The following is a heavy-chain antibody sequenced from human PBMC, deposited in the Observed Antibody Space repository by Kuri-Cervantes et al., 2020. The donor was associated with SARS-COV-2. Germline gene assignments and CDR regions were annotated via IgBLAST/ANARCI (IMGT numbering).Heavy chain of an antibody. V-gene: IGHV4-38-2*01. D-gene: IGHD6-6*01. Sequence: SETLSLTCAVSGYSISSGYYWGWIRQPPGKGLEWIGSIYHSGSTYYNPSLKSRVTISVDTSKNQFSLKLSSVTAAGTAVYYCARQGGYSSSSLDYWGQGTLVTVSS. CDR2: IYHSGST. CDR3: ARQGGYSSSSLDY. CDR1: GYSISSGYY. J-gene: IGHJ4*02.